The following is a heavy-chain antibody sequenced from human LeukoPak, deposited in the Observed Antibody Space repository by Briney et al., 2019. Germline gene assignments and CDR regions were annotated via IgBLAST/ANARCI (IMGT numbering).Heavy chain of an antibody. CDR3: ARSYYDSSGYLDY. CDR1: GGTFSSYA. CDR2: IIPIFGIA. Sequence: SVKVSCKASGGTFSSYAISWVRQAPGQGLEWMGRIIPIFGIANYAQKFQGRVTITADKSTSTAYMELSSLRSEDTAVHYCARSYYDSSGYLDYWGQGTLVIVSS. D-gene: IGHD3-22*01. V-gene: IGHV1-69*04. J-gene: IGHJ4*02.